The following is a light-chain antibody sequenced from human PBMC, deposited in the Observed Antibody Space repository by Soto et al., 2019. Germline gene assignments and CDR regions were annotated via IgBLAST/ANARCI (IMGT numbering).Light chain of an antibody. CDR2: EVS. CDR3: SSYTTNSTLV. V-gene: IGLV2-14*01. Sequence: QSALTQPASVSGSPGQSITISCTGTSSDVGGYNYVFWYQQQPGKAPKLIIYEVSNRPSGVSNRFSGSKSGNTASLTISGLQAEDESDYYCSSYTTNSTLVFGGGTQLTVL. J-gene: IGLJ7*01. CDR1: SSDVGGYNY.